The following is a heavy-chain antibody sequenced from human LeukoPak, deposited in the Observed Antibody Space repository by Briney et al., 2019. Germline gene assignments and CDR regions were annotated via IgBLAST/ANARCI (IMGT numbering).Heavy chain of an antibody. V-gene: IGHV3-48*02. D-gene: IGHD3-10*01. Sequence: GSLRLSCAASGFTFSDYSMSWVRQAPGKGLEWVSYISSSSSTIYYADSVRGRFTISRDNAEDSLYLQMNSLRDEDTAVYYCARAPMVRGVITSFDQWGQGTLVTVPS. J-gene: IGHJ4*02. CDR2: ISSSSSTI. CDR1: GFTFSDYS. CDR3: ARAPMVRGVITSFDQ.